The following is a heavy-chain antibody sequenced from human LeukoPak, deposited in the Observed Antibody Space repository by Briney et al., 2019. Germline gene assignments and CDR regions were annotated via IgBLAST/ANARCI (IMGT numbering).Heavy chain of an antibody. CDR1: LGSPCRYY. J-gene: IGHJ3*02. CDR2: IYYSGST. CDR3: ARDMYRGNYYADALNI. V-gene: IGHV4-59*01. Sequence: SETLSLTCTVSLGSPCRYYWGCISHPPGKGVERIGYIYYSGSTNYNPSPKRRVTILLDSSKNQFSLNLTSVTAADTAVYYSARDMYRGNYYADALNIWGQGTMVTVSA. D-gene: IGHD1-7*01.